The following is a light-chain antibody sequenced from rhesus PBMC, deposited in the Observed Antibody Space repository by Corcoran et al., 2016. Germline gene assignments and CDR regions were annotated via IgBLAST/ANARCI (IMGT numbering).Light chain of an antibody. CDR1: QTISSY. V-gene: IGKV1-44*03. CDR3: RQHNSHPWT. CDR2: AAS. Sequence: DIQMTQSPSSLSASVGDRVTITCRASQTISSYLAWYQQKPGKVLKFLIYAASPLQSGVPSRFSGSGSGKDFTLTISSLQPEDFATYYCRQHNSHPWTFGQGTKVEIK. J-gene: IGKJ1*01.